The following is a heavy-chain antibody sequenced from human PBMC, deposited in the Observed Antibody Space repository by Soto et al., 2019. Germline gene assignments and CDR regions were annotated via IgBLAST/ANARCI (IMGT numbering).Heavy chain of an antibody. J-gene: IGHJ4*02. Sequence: SETLSLTCTASNGSISNSAYYWAWIRQSPGKGLEWIGSIYYSGSTYYNPSLKSRIIISVDTSKNQFSLKLDSVTAADTAVYYRSRPGGGYYSAFDYWGQGTLVTVSS. CDR1: NGSISNSAYY. V-gene: IGHV4-39*01. CDR3: SRPGGGYYSAFDY. D-gene: IGHD3-3*01. CDR2: IYYSGST.